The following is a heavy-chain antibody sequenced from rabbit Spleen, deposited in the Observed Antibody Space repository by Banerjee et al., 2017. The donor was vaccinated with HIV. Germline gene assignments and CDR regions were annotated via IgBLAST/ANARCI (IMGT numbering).Heavy chain of an antibody. J-gene: IGHJ4*01. CDR1: GFSFSSGYD. V-gene: IGHV1S40*01. CDR2: IGTGVGDT. D-gene: IGHD1-1*01. Sequence: QQLVESGGGLVKPGASLTLTCKASGFSFSSGYDMCWVPQAPGKGLEWIACIGTGVGDTYYASWAKGRFTISQTSSTTVTLQVTSLTAADTATYFCARETWGSTGYYGLWGPGTLVTVS. CDR3: ARETWGSTGYYGL.